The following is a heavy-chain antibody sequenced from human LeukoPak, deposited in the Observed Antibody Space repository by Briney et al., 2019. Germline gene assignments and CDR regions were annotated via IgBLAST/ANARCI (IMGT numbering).Heavy chain of an antibody. Sequence: GGSLRLSCAASRFTFSSYSMNWVRQAPGKGLEWVSSISSSSSYIYYADSVKGRFTISRDNAKNSLYLQMNSLRAEDTALYYCARNVGSGYYYYFDYWGQGTLVTVSS. J-gene: IGHJ4*02. CDR2: ISSSSSYI. CDR3: ARNVGSGYYYYFDY. CDR1: RFTFSSYS. V-gene: IGHV3-21*04. D-gene: IGHD3-22*01.